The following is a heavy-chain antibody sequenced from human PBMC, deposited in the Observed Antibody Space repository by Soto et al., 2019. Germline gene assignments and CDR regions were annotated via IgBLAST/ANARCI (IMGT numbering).Heavy chain of an antibody. D-gene: IGHD3-10*01. V-gene: IGHV1-8*01. CDR1: GYTFTSYD. CDR2: MNPNSGNT. J-gene: IGHJ6*02. Sequence: GASVKVSCKASGYTFTSYDINWVRQATGQGLEWMGWMNPNSGNTGYAQKFQGRVTMTRNTSISTAYMELSSLRSEDTAVYYCARGLLKRRITMVRGAIYYYGMEVWGQGTTVTVSS. CDR3: ARGLLKRRITMVRGAIYYYGMEV.